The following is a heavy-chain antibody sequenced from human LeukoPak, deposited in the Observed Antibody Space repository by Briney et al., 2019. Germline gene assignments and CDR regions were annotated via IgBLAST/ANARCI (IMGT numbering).Heavy chain of an antibody. CDR3: ARESDYDILTGYYKRAYYFDY. CDR1: GGTFSSYA. D-gene: IGHD3-9*01. Sequence: GASVKVSCKASGGTFSSYAISWVRQAPGQGLEWMGRIIPIFGTANYAQKFQGRVTITTDESTSTAYMELSGLRSEDTAVYYCARESDYDILTGYYKRAYYFDYWGQGTLVTVSS. CDR2: IIPIFGTA. V-gene: IGHV1-69*05. J-gene: IGHJ4*02.